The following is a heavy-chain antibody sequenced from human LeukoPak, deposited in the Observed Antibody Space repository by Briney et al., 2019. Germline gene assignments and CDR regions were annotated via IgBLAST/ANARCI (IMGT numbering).Heavy chain of an antibody. D-gene: IGHD1-26*01. Sequence: GSLRLSCAASGFTFSSYAMHWVRQAPGKGLEWVAVISYDGSNKYYADSVKGRFTISRDNSKNTLDLQMTGLRAEDTAVYYCARERGRGRDSPWFDYWGQGTLVTVSS. V-gene: IGHV3-30*14. CDR1: GFTFSSYA. J-gene: IGHJ4*02. CDR3: ARERGRGRDSPWFDY. CDR2: ISYDGSNK.